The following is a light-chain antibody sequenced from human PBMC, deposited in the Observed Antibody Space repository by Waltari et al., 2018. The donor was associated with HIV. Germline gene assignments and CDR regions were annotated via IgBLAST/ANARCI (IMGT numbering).Light chain of an antibody. Sequence: QSALTQPASVSGSPGQSITISCPRPSSDVATSKLVSWYQQHPGKAPKLMIYEVSKRPSGVSDRFSGSKSGDTASLTISGLQAEDEADYYCCSYVSNVIFGGGTKLTVL. V-gene: IGLV2-23*02. CDR1: SSDVATSKL. CDR3: CSYVSNVI. CDR2: EVS. J-gene: IGLJ2*01.